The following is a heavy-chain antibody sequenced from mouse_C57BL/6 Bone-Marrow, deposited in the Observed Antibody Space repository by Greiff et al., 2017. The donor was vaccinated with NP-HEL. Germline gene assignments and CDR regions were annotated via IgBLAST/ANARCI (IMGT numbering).Heavy chain of an antibody. D-gene: IGHD2-4*01. V-gene: IGHV5-9-1*02. CDR1: GFTFSSYA. CDR2: ISSGGDYI. Sequence: EVKLMESGEGLVKPGGSLKLSCAASGFTFSSYAMSWVRQTPEKRLEWVAYISSGGDYIYYADTVKGRFTISRDNARNTLYLQMSSLKSEDTAMYYCTRDRTMITTKGYYYAMDYWGQGTSVTVSS. J-gene: IGHJ4*01. CDR3: TRDRTMITTKGYYYAMDY.